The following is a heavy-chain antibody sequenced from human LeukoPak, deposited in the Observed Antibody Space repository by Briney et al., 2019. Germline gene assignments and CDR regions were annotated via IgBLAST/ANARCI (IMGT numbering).Heavy chain of an antibody. CDR3: AKECGGSCYDAFDI. V-gene: IGHV3-23*01. CDR2: ISGSGGST. J-gene: IGHJ3*02. Sequence: ESGGSLRLSCAASGFTFSSYSMNWVRQAPGKGLEWVSAISGSGGSTYYADSVKGRFTISRDNSKNTLYLQMNSLRAEDTAVYYCAKECGGSCYDAFDIWGQGTMVTVSS. D-gene: IGHD2-15*01. CDR1: GFTFSSYS.